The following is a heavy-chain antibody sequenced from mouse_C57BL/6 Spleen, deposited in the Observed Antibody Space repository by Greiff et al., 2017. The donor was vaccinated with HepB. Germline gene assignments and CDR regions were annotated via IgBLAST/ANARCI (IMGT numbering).Heavy chain of an antibody. V-gene: IGHV1-64*01. J-gene: IGHJ3*01. D-gene: IGHD2-3*01. Sequence: QVQLQQPGAELVKPGASVKLSCKASGYTFTSYWMHWVKQRPGQGLEWIGVINPYNGGTSYNQKFKGKATLTVDKSSSTAYMELNSLTSEDSAVYYCARRVYDGYWFAYWGQGTLVTVSA. CDR3: ARRVYDGYWFAY. CDR1: GYTFTSYW. CDR2: INPYNGGT.